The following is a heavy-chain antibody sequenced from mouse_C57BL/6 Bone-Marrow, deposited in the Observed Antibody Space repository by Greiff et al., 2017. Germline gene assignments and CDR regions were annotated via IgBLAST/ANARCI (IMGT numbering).Heavy chain of an antibody. CDR3: TPYGSSYGGPWCAD. CDR1: GFNIKDDY. CDR2: IDPENGYT. Sequence: EVQLQQSGAELVRPGASVQLSCTASGFNIKDDYMHWVKQRPEQGLEWIGWIDPENGYTEYASKFQGKATITADTSSNTAYLQLSSLTSEDTAVYYGTPYGSSYGGPWCADWGQGTLVTVSA. V-gene: IGHV14-4*01. J-gene: IGHJ3*01. D-gene: IGHD1-1*01.